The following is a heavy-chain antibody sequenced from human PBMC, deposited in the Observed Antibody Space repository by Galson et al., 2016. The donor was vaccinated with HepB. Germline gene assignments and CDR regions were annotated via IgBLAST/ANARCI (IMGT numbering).Heavy chain of an antibody. D-gene: IGHD3-3*01. J-gene: IGHJ5*01. Sequence: SVKVSCKGSGNTFSGYAISWVRQAPGQGLEWMGGIIPMFGTANYAQKFQGRLTITADEATRTAYMELTSLTSEDTAVYYCARGGGGVVVELDSWGQGTLVIVSS. CDR3: ARGGGGVVVELDS. CDR2: IIPMFGTA. V-gene: IGHV1-69*13. CDR1: GNTFSGYA.